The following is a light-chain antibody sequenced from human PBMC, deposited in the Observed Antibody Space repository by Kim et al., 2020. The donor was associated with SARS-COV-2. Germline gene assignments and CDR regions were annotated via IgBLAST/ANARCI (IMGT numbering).Light chain of an antibody. Sequence: STGERATLSCSARQSVSSYLAWYQQKPGQAPRLLIYDASNRATGIPARFSGSGSGTDFTLTISSLEPEDFAVYYCQQRSNWPPRTFGGGTKVDIK. CDR3: QQRSNWPPRT. CDR2: DAS. V-gene: IGKV3-11*01. CDR1: QSVSSY. J-gene: IGKJ4*01.